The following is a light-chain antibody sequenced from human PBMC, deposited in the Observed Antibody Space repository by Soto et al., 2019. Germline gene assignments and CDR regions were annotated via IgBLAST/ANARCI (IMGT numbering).Light chain of an antibody. CDR3: QQYESSPPIT. V-gene: IGKV3-15*01. CDR2: GAS. J-gene: IGKJ5*01. Sequence: DIVMTQSPATLYASPGERATLSSTASQSVSSNLAWYQQKPSKAPRLLIYGASTRATGIPARFSGSGSGTDFTPTISRLEPEDFAVYYCQQYESSPPITFGQGTRLEIK. CDR1: QSVSSN.